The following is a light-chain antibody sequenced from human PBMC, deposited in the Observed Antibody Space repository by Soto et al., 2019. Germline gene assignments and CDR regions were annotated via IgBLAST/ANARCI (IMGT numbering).Light chain of an antibody. V-gene: IGKV3D-15*01. CDR3: QQYNNWPPRT. J-gene: IGKJ1*01. CDR2: GAS. Sequence: IAQSPSTLCVSPGERATLSCRASQSVSSNLAWYQQKPGQAPRLLIYGASTRATGIPARFSGSGSGTEFTLTISSLQSEDFAVYYCQQYNNWPPRTFGQGTKVDIK. CDR1: QSVSSN.